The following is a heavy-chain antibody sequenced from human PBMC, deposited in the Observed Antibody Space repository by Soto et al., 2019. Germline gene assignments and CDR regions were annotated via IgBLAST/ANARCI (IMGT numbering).Heavy chain of an antibody. J-gene: IGHJ4*02. CDR1: GFTFSSYS. CDR3: AKKVNSGPGSQYFDY. Sequence: PGGSLRLSCAASGFTFSSYSMSWVRQAPRKGLEWVSGFSSSGDGGTTYYADSVKGRFTISRDNSKNTLFLQMNSLRAEDTAIYYCAKKVNSGPGSQYFDYWDQGTLVTVSS. V-gene: IGHV3-23*01. D-gene: IGHD3-10*01. CDR2: FSSSGDGGTT.